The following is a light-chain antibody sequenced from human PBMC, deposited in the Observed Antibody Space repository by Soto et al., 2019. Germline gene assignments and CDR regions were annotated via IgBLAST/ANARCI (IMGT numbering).Light chain of an antibody. CDR3: QTWGTGILV. J-gene: IGLJ1*01. CDR1: SGHSSYA. V-gene: IGLV4-69*01. CDR2: LNSDGSH. Sequence: QSVLTQSPSASASLGASVKLTCTLSSGHSSYAIAWHQQQPEKGPRYLMKLNSDGSHSKGDGIPDRFSGSSSEAERYLTISSLQSEDEADYYCQTWGTGILVFGTGTKLTVL.